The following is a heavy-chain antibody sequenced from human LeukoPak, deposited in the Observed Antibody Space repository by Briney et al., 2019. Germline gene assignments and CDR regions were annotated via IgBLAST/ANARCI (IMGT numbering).Heavy chain of an antibody. J-gene: IGHJ4*02. D-gene: IGHD6-13*01. CDR3: ARGSSWPDY. Sequence: PGGSLRLSCAASGFTFSSCTMNWIRQAPGKGLEWVSGISDSGDRTHYADSVKGRFTISRDNANNTLYLQMNSLRGEDTAVYYCARGSSWPDYWGQGTLVTVSS. V-gene: IGHV3-23*01. CDR1: GFTFSSCT. CDR2: ISDSGDRT.